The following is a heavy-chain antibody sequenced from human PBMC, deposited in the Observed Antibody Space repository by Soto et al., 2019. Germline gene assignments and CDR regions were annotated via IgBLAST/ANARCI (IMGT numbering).Heavy chain of an antibody. CDR2: INPSFGTA. CDR1: GGTFSSYA. CDR3: GRDQSGTGYYVDWFDP. V-gene: IGHV1-69*05. D-gene: IGHD3-10*02. Sequence: SVKVSCKASGGTFSSYAISWVRQAPGQGLEWMGGINPSFGTANYAQKFQGRVTITRDTSTSTAYMELSSLRSEDTAVYYCGRDQSGTGYYVDWFDPWGQGTLVTVSS. J-gene: IGHJ5*02.